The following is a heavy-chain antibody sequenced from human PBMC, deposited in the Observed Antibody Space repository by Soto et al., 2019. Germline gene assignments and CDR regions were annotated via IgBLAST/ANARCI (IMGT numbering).Heavy chain of an antibody. J-gene: IGHJ4*02. V-gene: IGHV4-4*02. CDR3: ARHTPAISISDH. CDR1: GDSMDNNRW. Sequence: SSETLSLTCAVFGDSMDNNRWWSWVRQSPGKGLEWIGGITYSGSTNYNPSLKSRVTISVDTSKNQFSLKLSSVTAADTAVYYCARHTPAISISDHWGQGTLVTVSS. D-gene: IGHD2-15*01. CDR2: ITYSGST.